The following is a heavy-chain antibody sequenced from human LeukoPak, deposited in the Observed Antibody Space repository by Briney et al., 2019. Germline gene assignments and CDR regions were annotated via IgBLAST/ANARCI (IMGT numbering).Heavy chain of an antibody. CDR1: GGSHSSGSYY. V-gene: IGHV4-61*01. D-gene: IGHD6-19*01. Sequence: SVTLSLTCTVSGGSHSSGSYYWSWIRQPPGKGLEWIGYIYYSGSTNYNPSLKSRVTISVDTSKNQFSLKLSSVTAADTAVYYCARGGGSGWLDAFDIWGQGTMVTVSS. J-gene: IGHJ3*02. CDR2: IYYSGST. CDR3: ARGGGSGWLDAFDI.